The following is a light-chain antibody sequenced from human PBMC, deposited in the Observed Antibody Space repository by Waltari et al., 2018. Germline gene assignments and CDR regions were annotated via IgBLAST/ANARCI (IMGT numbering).Light chain of an antibody. CDR1: QSLNDW. J-gene: IGKJ3*01. V-gene: IGKV1-5*03. CDR2: KAS. Sequence: DIHMTQSPSTLSASVGDRVTITCRASQSLNDWLAWYKQKPGEAPHLLIYKASTLQTGVPSRFSGTGSGTEYTLTISSFQPDDSATYYCLQHGSFPFTFGPGTHVDIK. CDR3: LQHGSFPFT.